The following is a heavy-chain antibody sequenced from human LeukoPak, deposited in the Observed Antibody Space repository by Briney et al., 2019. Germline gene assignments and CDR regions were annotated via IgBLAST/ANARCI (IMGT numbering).Heavy chain of an antibody. V-gene: IGHV3-23*01. D-gene: IGHD3-16*01. CDR2: INGGGGNT. J-gene: IGHJ4*02. CDR3: ALDARLWESLR. CDR1: GFTFSSYG. Sequence: PGGSLRLSCAASGFTFSSYGMSWVRQAPGKGLEWVSAINGGGGNTHYADSVKGRFTISRDNSKNTLYLQMNSLRAEDTAVYYWALDARLWESLRWGQGTLVTVSS.